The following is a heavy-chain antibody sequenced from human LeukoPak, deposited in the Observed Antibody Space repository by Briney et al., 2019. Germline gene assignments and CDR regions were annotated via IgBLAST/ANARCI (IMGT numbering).Heavy chain of an antibody. Sequence: PGGSRGLSSADSGFTFNNYAFQWVRQAPGKGLEWAAVISNDGGTKYYADSVKGRFTISRDDSMNTLYLQMNSLRAEDTAVYYCARSLVVRGVIMVCYFDYWGQGTLVTVSS. CDR1: GFTFNNYA. J-gene: IGHJ4*02. CDR2: ISNDGGTK. CDR3: ARSLVVRGVIMVCYFDY. D-gene: IGHD3-10*01. V-gene: IGHV3-30*04.